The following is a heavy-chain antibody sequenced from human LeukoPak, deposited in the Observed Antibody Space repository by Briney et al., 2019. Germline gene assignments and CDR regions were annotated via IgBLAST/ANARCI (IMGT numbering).Heavy chain of an antibody. V-gene: IGHV1-69*13. D-gene: IGHD3-9*01. CDR2: IIPIFGTA. Sequence: ASVKVSCKASGYTFTSYGISWVRQAPGQGLEWMGGIIPIFGTANYAQKFQGRVTITADESTSTAYMELSSLRSEDTAVYYCARVGYTGSWFDPWGQGTLVTVSS. J-gene: IGHJ5*02. CDR1: GYTFTSYG. CDR3: ARVGYTGSWFDP.